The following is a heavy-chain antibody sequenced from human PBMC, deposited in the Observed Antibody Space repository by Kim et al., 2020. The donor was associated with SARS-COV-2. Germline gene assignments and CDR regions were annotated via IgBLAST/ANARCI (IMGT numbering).Heavy chain of an antibody. V-gene: IGHV1-69*13. J-gene: IGHJ6*02. D-gene: IGHD2-2*02. CDR1: GGTFSSYA. CDR2: IIPIFGTA. Sequence: SVKVSCKASGGTFSSYAISWVRQAPGQGLEWMGGIIPIFGTANYAQKFQGRVTITADESTSTAYMELSSLRSEDTAVYYCAREWCSSTSCYKRWDGGMDVWGQGTTVTVSS. CDR3: AREWCSSTSCYKRWDGGMDV.